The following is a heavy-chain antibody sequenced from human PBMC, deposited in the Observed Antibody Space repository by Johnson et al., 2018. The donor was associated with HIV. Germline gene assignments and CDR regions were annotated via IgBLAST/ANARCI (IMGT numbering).Heavy chain of an antibody. V-gene: IGHV3-30-3*01. D-gene: IGHD3-16*01. J-gene: IGHJ3*02. CDR3: ARGGPYDI. Sequence: QVQLVESGGGVVQPGKSLRLSCAASGLTFSDFAMHWVRQAPGKGLEWVAVTSYDGINKYYATSVKGRFTISRDNSKNTLYLQMNSLRAEDTAVYYCARGGPYDIWGQGTMVTVSS. CDR2: TSYDGINK. CDR1: GLTFSDFA.